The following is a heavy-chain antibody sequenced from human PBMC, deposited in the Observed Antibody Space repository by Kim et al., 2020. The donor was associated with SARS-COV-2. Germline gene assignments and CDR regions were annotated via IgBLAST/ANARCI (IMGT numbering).Heavy chain of an antibody. V-gene: IGHV3-74*01. Sequence: GGSLRLSCAASGFTFSSYWMHWVRQAPGKGLVWVSRINSDGTSTFYADSVKGRFTISRANAKNTLFLQMTSLRAEDTAVYHCARGTAGYTSSWYDYWGQGTLVTVS. J-gene: IGHJ4*02. CDR2: INSDGTST. CDR3: ARGTAGYTSSWYDY. D-gene: IGHD6-13*01. CDR1: GFTFSSYW.